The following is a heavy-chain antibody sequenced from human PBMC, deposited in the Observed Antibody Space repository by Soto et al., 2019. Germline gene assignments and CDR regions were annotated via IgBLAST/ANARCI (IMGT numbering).Heavy chain of an antibody. CDR2: ISSSGSTI. V-gene: IGHV3-11*01. D-gene: IGHD6-19*01. CDR1: GFTFSDYY. CDR3: ATPIAVGDMDV. J-gene: IGHJ6*03. Sequence: GGSLRLSCAASGFTFSDYYMSWIRQAPGKGLEWVSYISSSGSTIYYADSVKGRFTISRDNAKNSLYLQMNSLRAGDTAVYYRATPIAVGDMDVWGKGTTVTVSS.